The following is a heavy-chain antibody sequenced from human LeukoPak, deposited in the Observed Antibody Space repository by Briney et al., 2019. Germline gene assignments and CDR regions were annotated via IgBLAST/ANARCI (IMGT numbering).Heavy chain of an antibody. CDR1: GFIFNNYG. J-gene: IGHJ5*02. D-gene: IGHD3-22*01. CDR3: AKGSSGYFVDL. CDR2: ISNDGGGT. V-gene: IGHV3-23*01. Sequence: GGSVRLSCAASGFIFNNYGLIWVRQAPGKGLEWVSAISNDGGGTNYADFVKGRFTISRDNSKNTLFLQMNSLRAEDTALYYCAKGSSGYFVDLWGQGTLVTVSS.